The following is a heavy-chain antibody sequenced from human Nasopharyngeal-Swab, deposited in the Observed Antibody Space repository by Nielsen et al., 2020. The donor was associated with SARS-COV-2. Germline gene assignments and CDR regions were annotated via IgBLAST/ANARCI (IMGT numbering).Heavy chain of an antibody. CDR3: ASASWGVSTFDY. Sequence: GGSLRLSCAASGFTFSSYSMNWVRQAPGKGLEWVSSISSSSSYIYYADSVKGRFTISRDNAKNSLYLRMNSLRAEDTAVYYCASASWGVSTFDYWGQGTLVTVSS. CDR2: ISSSSSYI. D-gene: IGHD3-16*01. CDR1: GFTFSSYS. V-gene: IGHV3-21*01. J-gene: IGHJ4*02.